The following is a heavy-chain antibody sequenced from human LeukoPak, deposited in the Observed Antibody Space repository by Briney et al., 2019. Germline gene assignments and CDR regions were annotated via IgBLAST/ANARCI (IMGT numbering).Heavy chain of an antibody. Sequence: ASGKVSCKASGYTFTSYYMHWVRQAPGQGLEWMGIINPSGGSTSYAQKFQGRGTMTRDTSTSTVSMELSSLRSEDTAVYYCARSRTPVRAYCGGDCYADAFAIWGQGTMVTVSS. D-gene: IGHD2-21*02. V-gene: IGHV1-46*01. CDR3: ARSRTPVRAYCGGDCYADAFAI. CDR1: GYTFTSYY. J-gene: IGHJ3*02. CDR2: INPSGGST.